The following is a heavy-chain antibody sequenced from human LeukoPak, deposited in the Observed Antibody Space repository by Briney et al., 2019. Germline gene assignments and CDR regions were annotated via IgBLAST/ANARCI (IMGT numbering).Heavy chain of an antibody. D-gene: IGHD3-10*01. V-gene: IGHV3-7*01. CDR3: ATYYSERSSYYMDV. CDR2: IKQDGSER. CDR1: GFTFSNYW. J-gene: IGHJ6*03. Sequence: PGGSLRLSCAAPGFTFSNYWMSSVRQAPGKGLEWVANIKQDGSERYYVDSVKGRFTISRDNAKNSLYLQMNSLRAEDTAVYYCATYYSERSSYYMDVWGKGTTVTVSS.